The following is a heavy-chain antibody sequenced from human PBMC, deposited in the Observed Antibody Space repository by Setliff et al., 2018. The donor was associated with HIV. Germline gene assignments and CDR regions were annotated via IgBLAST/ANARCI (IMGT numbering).Heavy chain of an antibody. Sequence: SETLSLTCTVSGGSVSSRGYYWGWIRQPPGKGPEWIANILYGGNTYYNPTLKSRVTISMDTSKNQFSLELSSVTAADTALYYCARTITTFGVIGRGGRMDVWGKGTTVTVSS. J-gene: IGHJ6*04. V-gene: IGHV4-39*07. D-gene: IGHD3-3*01. CDR2: ILYGGNT. CDR1: GGSVSSRGYY. CDR3: ARTITTFGVIGRGGRMDV.